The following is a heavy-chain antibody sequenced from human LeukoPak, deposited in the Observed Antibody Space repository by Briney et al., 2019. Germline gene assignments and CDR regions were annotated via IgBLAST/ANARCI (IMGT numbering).Heavy chain of an antibody. Sequence: PGGSLRLSCAASGFTFSSYSMNWVRQAPGKGLEWFSYISSSSSTIYYADSVKGRFTISRDNAKNSLYLQMNSLRAEDTAVYYCASSGHLPLYNWFDPWGQGTLVTVSS. D-gene: IGHD1-26*01. V-gene: IGHV3-48*04. CDR3: ASSGHLPLYNWFDP. CDR2: ISSSSSTI. J-gene: IGHJ5*02. CDR1: GFTFSSYS.